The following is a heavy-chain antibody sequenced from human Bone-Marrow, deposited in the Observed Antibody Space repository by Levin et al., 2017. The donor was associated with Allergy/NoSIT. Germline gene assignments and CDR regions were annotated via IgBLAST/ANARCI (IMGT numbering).Heavy chain of an antibody. CDR2: IDQDGSTK. CDR3: AREQYTGGSYFGMDV. Sequence: GGSLRLSCATSGFSFNNFFMAWVRQSPGKGLEWVANIDQDGSTKQYVDSVKGRFSISRDNAKRSLYLQMNSLRDEDTALYYCAREQYTGGSYFGMDVWGQGTTVTVSS. V-gene: IGHV3-7*01. CDR1: GFSFNNFF. J-gene: IGHJ6*02. D-gene: IGHD6-25*01.